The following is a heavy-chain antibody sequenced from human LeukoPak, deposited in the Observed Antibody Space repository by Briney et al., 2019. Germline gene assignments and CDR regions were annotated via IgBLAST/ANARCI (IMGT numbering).Heavy chain of an antibody. D-gene: IGHD3-22*01. Sequence: ASVKVSCKASGYTFTGYYMHWVRQAPGQGLEWMGWINPNSGGTNYAQKFQGRVTMTRDTSISTAYMELSRLRSDDTAVYYCAALKTLYYDISGYDGEHWGQGTLVTVSS. CDR2: INPNSGGT. CDR3: AALKTLYYDISGYDGEH. CDR1: GYTFTGYY. V-gene: IGHV1-2*02. J-gene: IGHJ1*01.